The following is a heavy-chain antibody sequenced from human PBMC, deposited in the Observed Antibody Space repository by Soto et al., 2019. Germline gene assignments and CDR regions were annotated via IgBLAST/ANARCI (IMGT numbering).Heavy chain of an antibody. Sequence: PXGSLILSSSAAGCTCSSYAMSWVRQAPGKGLEWVSAISGSGGSTYYADSVKGRFTISRDNSKNTLYLQMNSLRAEDTAVYYCANGAVVVPAAINWFDHWGQGTLVTVSS. J-gene: IGHJ5*02. CDR2: ISGSGGST. V-gene: IGHV3-23*01. CDR3: ANGAVVVPAAINWFDH. CDR1: GCTCSSYA. D-gene: IGHD2-2*02.